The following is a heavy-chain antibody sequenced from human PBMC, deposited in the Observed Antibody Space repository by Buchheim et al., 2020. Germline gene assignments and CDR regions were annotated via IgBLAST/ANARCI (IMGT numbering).Heavy chain of an antibody. V-gene: IGHV3-15*01. J-gene: IGHJ5*02. Sequence: EVQLVESGGGLVKPGGSLRLSCAASGFTFSNAWMSWVRQAPGKGLEWVGRIKSKTDGGTTDYAAPVKGRFTISRDDSKNTLYLQMNSLKTEDTAVYYCTTQDIVVVPAAKYNWFDPWGQGTL. CDR2: IKSKTDGGTT. CDR3: TTQDIVVVPAAKYNWFDP. D-gene: IGHD2-2*01. CDR1: GFTFSNAW.